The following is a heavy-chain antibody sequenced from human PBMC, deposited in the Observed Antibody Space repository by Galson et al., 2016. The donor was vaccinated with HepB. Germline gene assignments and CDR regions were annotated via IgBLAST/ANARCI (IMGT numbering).Heavy chain of an antibody. Sequence: SLRLSCAASGFTFNTYTMHWVRQAPGKGLQWVAVISFDGSNTYYADSVRGRFTISRDNSKNTVYLQMNRVRPEDTGLYYCARDLTYSGYVGYFDQWGQGALVTVSS. D-gene: IGHD5-12*01. V-gene: IGHV3-30-3*01. CDR3: ARDLTYSGYVGYFDQ. CDR2: ISFDGSNT. CDR1: GFTFNTYT. J-gene: IGHJ4*02.